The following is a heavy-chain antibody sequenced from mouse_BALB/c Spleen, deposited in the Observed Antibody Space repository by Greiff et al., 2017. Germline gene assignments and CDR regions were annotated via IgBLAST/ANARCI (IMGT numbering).Heavy chain of an antibody. CDR2: IWAGGST. Sequence: QVQLKESGPGLVAPSQCLSITCTVSGFSLTSYGVHWVRQPPGKGLEWLGVIWAGGSTNYNSALMSRLSISKDNSKSQVFLKMNSLQTDDTAMYYCDRDNDYGAMDYWGQGTSVTVSS. CDR1: GFSLTSYG. V-gene: IGHV2-9*02. CDR3: DRDNDYGAMDY. J-gene: IGHJ4*01. D-gene: IGHD1-1*01.